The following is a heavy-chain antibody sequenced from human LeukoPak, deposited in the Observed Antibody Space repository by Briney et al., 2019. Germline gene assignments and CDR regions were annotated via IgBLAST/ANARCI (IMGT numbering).Heavy chain of an antibody. D-gene: IGHD3-10*01. CDR3: ARQPMVDYYYYYYMDV. J-gene: IGHJ6*03. V-gene: IGHV4-39*01. CDR2: IYYSGST. CDR1: GGSISNSSYY. Sequence: SETLSLTCTVSGGSISNSSYYWGWIRQPPGKGLEWIGSIYYSGSTYYNPSLKSRVTISVDTSKNQFSLKLSSVTAADTAVYYCARQPMVDYYYYYYMDVWGKGTTVTVSS.